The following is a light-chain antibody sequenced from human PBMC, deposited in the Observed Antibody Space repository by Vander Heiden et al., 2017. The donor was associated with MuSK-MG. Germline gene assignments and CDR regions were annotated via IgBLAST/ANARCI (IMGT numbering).Light chain of an antibody. CDR3: QQDDRTPLT. CDR1: QRVLYSCNNKNY. V-gene: IGKV4-1*01. Sequence: DILMTQSLDSLAVSLGVSASINCQSSQRVLYSCNNKNYSACYQQNPGQPPSLLIDWASTPDAGVAERFSGSASATDITLTISILHAEDVAVYYCQQDDRTPLTFGAGTKVEIK. CDR2: WAS. J-gene: IGKJ4*01.